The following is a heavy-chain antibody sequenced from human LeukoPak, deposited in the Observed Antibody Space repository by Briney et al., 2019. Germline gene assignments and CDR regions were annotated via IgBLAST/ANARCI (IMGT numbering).Heavy chain of an antibody. Sequence: SETLSLTCAVYGGSFSGYYWSWIRQPPGKGLEWIGEINHSGSTNYNPSLKSRVTISVDTSKNQFSLKLSSVTAADTAVYYCARLPRNPFYYYGMDVWGQGTTVTVSS. V-gene: IGHV4-34*01. J-gene: IGHJ6*02. CDR2: INHSGST. CDR1: GGSFSGYY. CDR3: ARLPRNPFYYYGMDV. D-gene: IGHD1-14*01.